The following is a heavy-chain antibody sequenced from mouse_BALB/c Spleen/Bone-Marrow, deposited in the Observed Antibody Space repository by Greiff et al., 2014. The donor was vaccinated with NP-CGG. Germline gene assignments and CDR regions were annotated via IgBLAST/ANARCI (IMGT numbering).Heavy chain of an antibody. J-gene: IGHJ1*01. D-gene: IGHD1-2*01. CDR1: GYTFTNYY. V-gene: IGHV1S16*01. CDR3: TRSGFYGYGTYFDV. Sequence: QVQLKESGAELVKPGALVKLFCKGFGYTFTNYYVYWVEKRPGQGLEWIGEINPSNGVTNFNEKFMIKATLTVDSSSSTAYMHLSSLTSEDSAVYYCTRSGFYGYGTYFDVWGAGTTVTVSS. CDR2: INPSNGVT.